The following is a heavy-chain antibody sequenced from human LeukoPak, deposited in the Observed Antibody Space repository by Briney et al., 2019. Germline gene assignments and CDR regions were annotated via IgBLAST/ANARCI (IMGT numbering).Heavy chain of an antibody. Sequence: PGGSLRLSCAASGFTFSSNGMHWVRQAPGKGLEWVALMRYDGSNKYYADSVKGRFTISRDNSKNKLFLQLNSLRAEDTAVYYCAKGDFYWGQGTLVTVSS. J-gene: IGHJ4*02. CDR2: MRYDGSNK. CDR1: GFTFSSNG. V-gene: IGHV3-30*02. CDR3: AKGDFY.